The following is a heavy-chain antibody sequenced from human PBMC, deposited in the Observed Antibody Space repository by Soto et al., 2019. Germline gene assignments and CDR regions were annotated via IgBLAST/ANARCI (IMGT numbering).Heavy chain of an antibody. D-gene: IGHD6-13*01. CDR1: GYSFTSYW. J-gene: IGHJ4*02. Sequence: ESLKISCKGSGYSFTSYWIGWVRQMPGKGLEWMGIIYPGDSDTRYSPSFQGQVTISADKSINTAYLQWSSLKASDTAMYYCARGSSSWYGHSNFDYWGQGTLVTVSS. CDR3: ARGSSSWYGHSNFDY. CDR2: IYPGDSDT. V-gene: IGHV5-51*01.